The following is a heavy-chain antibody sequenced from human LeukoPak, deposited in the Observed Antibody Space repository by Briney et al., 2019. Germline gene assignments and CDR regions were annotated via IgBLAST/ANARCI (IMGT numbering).Heavy chain of an antibody. V-gene: IGHV3-48*02. Sequence: EGSLRLSCAASGFTFSSYTMNWVRQAPGKGLEWVSSIGSGSSAIYYADSVKGRFTISRDNAKNSLYLQMNSLRDEDTAVYYCARVKGVFAPFDSWGQGTLVTVSS. J-gene: IGHJ4*02. CDR1: GFTFSSYT. D-gene: IGHD2-8*01. CDR3: ARVKGVFAPFDS. CDR2: IGSGSSAI.